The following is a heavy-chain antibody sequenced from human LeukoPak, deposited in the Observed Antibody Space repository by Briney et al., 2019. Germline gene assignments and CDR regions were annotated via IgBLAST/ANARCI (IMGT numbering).Heavy chain of an antibody. CDR3: ARDRSFSSPDPFDI. CDR1: GYTFTSYA. V-gene: IGHV1-69*04. J-gene: IGHJ3*02. D-gene: IGHD6-6*01. Sequence: SVKVSCKASGYTFTSYAISWVRQAPGQGLEWMGRIIPILGIANYAQKFQGRVTITADKSTSTAYMELSSLRSEDTAVYYCARDRSFSSPDPFDIWGQGTMVTVSS. CDR2: IIPILGIA.